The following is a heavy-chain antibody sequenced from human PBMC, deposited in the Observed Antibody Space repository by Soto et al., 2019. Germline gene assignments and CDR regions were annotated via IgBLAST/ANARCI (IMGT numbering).Heavy chain of an antibody. D-gene: IGHD3-10*01. J-gene: IGHJ4*01. V-gene: IGHV1-69*19. CDR3: AREVQVHSPAFVY. CDR2: ISPMFGAA. Sequence: QVQLVQSGAEMKKPGSSVKVSCQSSGGTFNTYAMNWVRQAPGQGPEWMGDISPMFGAANYAPKFQGRVTITAGESTGTSYMQLCSLTSEDTALYFCAREVQVHSPAFVYWGHGTLVTVSS. CDR1: GGTFNTYA.